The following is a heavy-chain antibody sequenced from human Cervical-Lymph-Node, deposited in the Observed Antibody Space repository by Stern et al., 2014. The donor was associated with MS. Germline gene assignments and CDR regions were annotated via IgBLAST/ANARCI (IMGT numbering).Heavy chain of an antibody. V-gene: IGHV5-51*03. CDR2: IFPRDSNT. Sequence: EVQLVQSGAEVKKPGESLKISCEASGYLFDDYWIGWVRQMSGRGLELVAIIFPRDSNTRYSPSVQGQVTISADKSISTAYLQGSSLKASDTAMYYWARSPATPSGYDRFDYWGQGALVTVSS. D-gene: IGHD5-12*01. CDR3: ARSPATPSGYDRFDY. J-gene: IGHJ4*02. CDR1: GYLFDDYW.